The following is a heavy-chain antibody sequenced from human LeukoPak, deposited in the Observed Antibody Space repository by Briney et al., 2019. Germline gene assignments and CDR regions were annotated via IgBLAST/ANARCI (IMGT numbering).Heavy chain of an antibody. D-gene: IGHD3-22*01. Sequence: PSETLSLTCTVSGGSISSGSYYWCWIRQPAGKGLEWIGRIYTSGSTNYNPSLKSRVTISVDTSKNQFSLKLSSVTAADTAVYYCARLETLYYYDTADAFDIWGQGTMVTVSS. CDR3: ARLETLYYYDTADAFDI. V-gene: IGHV4-61*02. J-gene: IGHJ3*02. CDR1: GGSISSGSYY. CDR2: IYTSGST.